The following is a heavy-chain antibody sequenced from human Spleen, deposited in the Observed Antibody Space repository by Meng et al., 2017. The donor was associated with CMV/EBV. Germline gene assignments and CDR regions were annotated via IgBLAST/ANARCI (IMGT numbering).Heavy chain of an antibody. CDR3: ARVVLPLGMPHDDILEEGWFDP. Sequence: YYMHWVRQAHGQGLKWMGGINANSGATEYAQKFHGRDTMTRDTSRSTVYMELRGLTSDDRAMYFCARVVLPLGMPHDDILEEGWFDPWGQGTLVTVSS. D-gene: IGHD3-9*01. V-gene: IGHV1-2*02. CDR2: INANSGAT. CDR1: YY. J-gene: IGHJ5*02.